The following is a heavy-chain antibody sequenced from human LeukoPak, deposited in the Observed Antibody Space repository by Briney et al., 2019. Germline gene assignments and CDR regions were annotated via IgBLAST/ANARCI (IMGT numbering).Heavy chain of an antibody. D-gene: IGHD6-6*01. CDR2: IYYSGNT. V-gene: IGHV4-39*07. Sequence: SETLSLTCTVSGGSISSSGSYWGWIRQPPGKGLEWIGSIYYSGNTYNPSLKSRVTISVDTSKNQLSLHLTSVNAADTAVYYCARVMAARREDLNWFDPWGEGTLVTVSS. CDR1: GGSISSSGSY. CDR3: ARVMAARREDLNWFDP. J-gene: IGHJ5*02.